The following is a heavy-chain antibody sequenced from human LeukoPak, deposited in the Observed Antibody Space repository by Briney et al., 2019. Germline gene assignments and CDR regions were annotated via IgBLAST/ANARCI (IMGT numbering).Heavy chain of an antibody. V-gene: IGHV3-48*03. CDR3: ARDGYSSSPHYYYYGMDV. CDR1: GFTFSSYE. D-gene: IGHD6-6*01. J-gene: IGHJ6*02. Sequence: GGSLRLSCAASGFTFSSYEMNWVRQAPGKGLEWVSYISSSGSTIYYADSVKGRFTISRDNAKNSLYLQMNSLRAEDTAVYYCARDGYSSSPHYYYYGMDVWGQGTTVTVSS. CDR2: ISSSGSTI.